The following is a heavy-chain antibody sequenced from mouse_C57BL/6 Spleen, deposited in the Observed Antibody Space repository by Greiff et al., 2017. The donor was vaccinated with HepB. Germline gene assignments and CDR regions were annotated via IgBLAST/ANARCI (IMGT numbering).Heavy chain of an antibody. CDR3: ARTHGSSSWFAY. D-gene: IGHD1-1*01. CDR2: FHPYNDDT. CDR1: GYTFTTYP. Sequence: VQVVESGAELVKPGASVKMSCKASGYTFTTYPIEWMKQNHGKSLEWIGNFHPYNDDTKYNEKFKGKATLTVEKSSSTVYLELSRLTSDDSAVYYCARTHGSSSWFAYWGQGTLVTVSA. J-gene: IGHJ3*01. V-gene: IGHV1-47*01.